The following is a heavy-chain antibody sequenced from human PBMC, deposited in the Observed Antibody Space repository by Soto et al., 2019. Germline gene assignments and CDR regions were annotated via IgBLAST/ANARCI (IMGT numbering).Heavy chain of an antibody. V-gene: IGHV3-23*01. D-gene: IGHD3-3*02. Sequence: GGSLRLSCAASGIDFSSYIMNWVRQAPGKGLEWVSGISDISTYYEPSVKGRFTISTDKAKCTLFLQMKRLRAEDTAVYYCAKHLKGGRLQSPFDLWGQGTLVTVSS. CDR1: GIDFSSYI. CDR2: ISDIST. CDR3: AKHLKGGRLQSPFDL. J-gene: IGHJ4*02.